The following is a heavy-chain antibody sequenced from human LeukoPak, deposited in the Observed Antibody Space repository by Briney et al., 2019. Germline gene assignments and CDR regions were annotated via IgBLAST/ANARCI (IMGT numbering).Heavy chain of an antibody. Sequence: SGGSLRLSCAAPGFTVSNNYMSWVRQAPGKGLEWVSIIYSSDNTYYADSAKGRFTISRDNSKNTLFLQMNGLRAEDTAVYYCARGITNIAVGDYWGQGTLVTVSS. D-gene: IGHD6-19*01. CDR1: GFTVSNNY. V-gene: IGHV3-53*01. CDR3: ARGITNIAVGDY. CDR2: IYSSDNT. J-gene: IGHJ4*02.